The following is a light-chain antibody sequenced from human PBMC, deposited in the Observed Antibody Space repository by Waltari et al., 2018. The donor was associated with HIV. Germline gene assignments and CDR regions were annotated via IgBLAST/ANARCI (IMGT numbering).Light chain of an antibody. CDR1: QRVGYF. CDR3: QQRINWPLT. Sequence: EIVLTQSPVTLSLSPGERAALSCRASQRVGYFLAWYQQKPCQPPRLLISAVSKRAAGTPARFSGSGSKTNFTLTISALEPEDFVVYYCQQRINWPLTFGGGTRLEIK. J-gene: IGKJ4*01. V-gene: IGKV3-11*01. CDR2: AVS.